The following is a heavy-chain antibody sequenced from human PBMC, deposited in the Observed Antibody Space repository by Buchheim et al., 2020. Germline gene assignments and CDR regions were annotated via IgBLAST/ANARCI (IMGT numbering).Heavy chain of an antibody. CDR2: INHSGST. CDR1: GGPFSGYY. J-gene: IGHJ5*02. CDR3: ARGGYYYVGSWFDP. Sequence: QVQLQQWGAGLLKPSETLSLTCAVYGGPFSGYYWSWIRQPPGKGLEWIGEINHSGSTNYNPSLKSRVTISVDTSKNQFSLKLSSVTAADTAVYYCARGGYYYVGSWFDPWGQGTL. D-gene: IGHD3-22*01. V-gene: IGHV4-34*01.